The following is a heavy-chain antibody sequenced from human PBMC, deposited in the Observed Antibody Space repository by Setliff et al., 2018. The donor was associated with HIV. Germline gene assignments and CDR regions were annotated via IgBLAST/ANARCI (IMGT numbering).Heavy chain of an antibody. D-gene: IGHD3-16*02. CDR1: GFIFNTYS. V-gene: IGHV3-48*01. CDR3: AKDLRSYRCSIASCSHMDV. Sequence: GGSLRLSCAVSGFIFNTYSMNWVRQAPGKGLEWVSYIGGSGSAIYYADSVKGRFTISGDNSKNTLYLQMNSLRSEDAAVYYCAKDLRSYRCSIASCSHMDVWGKGTTVTVSS. CDR2: IGGSGSAI. J-gene: IGHJ6*03.